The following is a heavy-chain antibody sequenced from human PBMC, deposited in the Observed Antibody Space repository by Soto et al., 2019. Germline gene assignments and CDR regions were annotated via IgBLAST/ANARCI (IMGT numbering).Heavy chain of an antibody. J-gene: IGHJ4*02. CDR2: IKPDGSEK. CDR3: TRGHYNNFL. Sequence: GGSLRLSCAASALTSGSSXRDFWMTWVRQGPGKGLEWVASIKPDGSEKYYVDSVKGRFTISRDNAKSSLSLQMNSLRAEDTAVYYCTRGHYNNFLGGEGTLVTVSS. D-gene: IGHD4-4*01. CDR1: ALTSGSSXRDFW. V-gene: IGHV3-7*01.